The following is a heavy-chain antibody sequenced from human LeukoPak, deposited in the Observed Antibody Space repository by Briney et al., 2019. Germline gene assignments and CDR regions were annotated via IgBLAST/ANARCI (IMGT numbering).Heavy chain of an antibody. V-gene: IGHV1-46*01. CDR1: GGTFSSYA. CDR3: ARPNCSGGSCYSGRLQNYFDY. Sequence: GSSVKVSCKASGGTFSSYAISWVRQAPGQGLEWMGIIHPRGGSTSYSQKFQGRVTMTRDTSTSTVYMELSSLRSEDTAVYYCARPNCSGGSCYSGRLQNYFDYWGQGTLVTVSS. J-gene: IGHJ4*02. D-gene: IGHD2-15*01. CDR2: IHPRGGST.